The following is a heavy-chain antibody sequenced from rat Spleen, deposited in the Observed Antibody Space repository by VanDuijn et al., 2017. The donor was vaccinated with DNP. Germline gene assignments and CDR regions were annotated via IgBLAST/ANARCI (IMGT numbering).Heavy chain of an antibody. CDR3: ARWEGDYFDY. D-gene: IGHD1-11*01. CDR2: ITSNGVST. J-gene: IGHJ2*01. Sequence: EVQLVESGGGLVQPGRSLKLSCAASGFTFSDYYMAWVRQVPGKGLEWIASITSNGVSTYYPDSVKGRFTISRDNAKNTLYLQMSSLTSEDMATYYCARWEGDYFDYWGQGVVVTVSS. V-gene: IGHV5-22*01. CDR1: GFTFSDYY.